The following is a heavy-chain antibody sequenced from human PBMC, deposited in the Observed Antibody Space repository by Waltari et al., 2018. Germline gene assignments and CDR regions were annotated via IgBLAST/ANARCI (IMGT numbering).Heavy chain of an antibody. V-gene: IGHV3-53*02. Sequence: EVQLVETGGGLIQPGGSLRLSCAASGFTVSSNYMSWVAQAPGKGLEWVSVIYSGGSTYYADSVKGRFTISRDNSKNTLYLQMNSLRAEDTAVYYCARQYGGKPLHIDYWGQGTLVTVSS. CDR2: IYSGGST. D-gene: IGHD2-15*01. CDR1: GFTVSSNY. CDR3: ARQYGGKPLHIDY. J-gene: IGHJ4*02.